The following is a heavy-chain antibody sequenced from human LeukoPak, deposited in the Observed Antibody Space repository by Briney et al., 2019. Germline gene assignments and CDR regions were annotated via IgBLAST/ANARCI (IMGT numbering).Heavy chain of an antibody. J-gene: IGHJ4*02. CDR3: AKDRGLYSSSWYGDY. CDR1: GFTFSSYG. Sequence: GGSLRLSCAASGFTFSSYGMHWVRQAPGKGLEWVAFIRYDGSNKYYADSVKGRFTISRDNSKNTLYLQMNSLRAEDTAVYYCAKDRGLYSSSWYGDYWGRGTLVTVSS. V-gene: IGHV3-30*02. D-gene: IGHD6-13*01. CDR2: IRYDGSNK.